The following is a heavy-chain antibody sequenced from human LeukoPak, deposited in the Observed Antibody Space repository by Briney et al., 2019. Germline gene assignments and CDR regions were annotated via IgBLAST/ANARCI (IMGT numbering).Heavy chain of an antibody. J-gene: IGHJ5*02. D-gene: IGHD2-2*01. Sequence: KPSETLSLTCAVSGGSISTSRYYWGWIRQTPGKGLEWIGSIYYSGSTYYNPSLKSRVTISVDTSKNQFSLKLSSVTAADTAVYYCARRAYCSSSSCLTWFDPWGQGTLVTVSS. CDR2: IYYSGST. CDR1: GGSISTSRYY. CDR3: ARRAYCSSSSCLTWFDP. V-gene: IGHV4-39*01.